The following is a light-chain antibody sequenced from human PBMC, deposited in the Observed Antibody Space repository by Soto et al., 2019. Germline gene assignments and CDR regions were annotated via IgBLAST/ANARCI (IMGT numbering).Light chain of an antibody. Sequence: IVMTQSPASLSVSPGERATLSCRASQSVSRTLAWYQQKPGQAPRLLIYGASTRATGIPARFSGRGSGTDFTLTISSLQSEDFAVYYCQQYDSWRYTFGQGTRLEIK. CDR2: GAS. V-gene: IGKV3-15*01. CDR1: QSVSRT. CDR3: QQYDSWRYT. J-gene: IGKJ5*01.